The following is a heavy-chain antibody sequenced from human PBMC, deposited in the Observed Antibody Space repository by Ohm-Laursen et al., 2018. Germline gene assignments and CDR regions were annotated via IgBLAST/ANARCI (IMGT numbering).Heavy chain of an antibody. CDR3: ARSIKDYGDYG. CDR1: GLTLKSYS. D-gene: IGHD4-17*01. Sequence: SLRLSCAASGLTLKSYSMSWVRQAPGKGLEWVSVIYSGGGTNYADSVKGRFTISRDNSKNTLYLQMNSLRAEDTAVYYCARSIKDYGDYGWGQGTLVTVSS. J-gene: IGHJ4*02. CDR2: IYSGGGT. V-gene: IGHV3-53*01.